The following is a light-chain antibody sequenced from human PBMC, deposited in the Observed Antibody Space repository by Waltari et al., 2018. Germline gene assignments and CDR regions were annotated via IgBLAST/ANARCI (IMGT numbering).Light chain of an antibody. CDR2: DTS. J-gene: IGKJ4*01. Sequence: EIVLTLSTATLSLSPGERATLSCRASQSVNWYLAWYQHRPGQAPTPLIYDTSNRATGIPARFSGSRAETDFTLTSSGLEPDVSAVYYCQQRRNWPLTFGGGTKVEIK. V-gene: IGKV3-11*01. CDR3: QQRRNWPLT. CDR1: QSVNWY.